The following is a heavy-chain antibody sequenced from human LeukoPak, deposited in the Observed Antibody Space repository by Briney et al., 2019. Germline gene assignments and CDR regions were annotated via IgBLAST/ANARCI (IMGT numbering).Heavy chain of an antibody. V-gene: IGHV5-51*01. J-gene: IGHJ5*02. CDR1: GYSFTTYW. Sequence: GESLKISCKGSGYSFTTYWIGWVRQMPGKGLEWIGIIYPGDSDTMYSPSVQGQVTISADKSICTAYLQWSSLKASDTAMYYCARLGNNYGNWFDPWGQGTLVTVSS. CDR3: ARLGNNYGNWFDP. D-gene: IGHD1/OR15-1a*01. CDR2: IYPGDSDT.